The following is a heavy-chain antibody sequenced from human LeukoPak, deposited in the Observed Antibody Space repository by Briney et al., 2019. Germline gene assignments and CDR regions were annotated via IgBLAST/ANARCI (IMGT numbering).Heavy chain of an antibody. D-gene: IGHD5-12*01. V-gene: IGHV3-74*01. CDR3: TRSDSGQIDY. Sequence: GGSLRLSCATSGFTLSSYWMHWVRQAPGKGLVWVSRINSDGSSTTYADSVKGRFTISRDNAKNTLYLQTNSLRAEDTALYYCTRSDSGQIDYWGQGTLVSVSS. J-gene: IGHJ4*02. CDR2: INSDGSST. CDR1: GFTLSSYW.